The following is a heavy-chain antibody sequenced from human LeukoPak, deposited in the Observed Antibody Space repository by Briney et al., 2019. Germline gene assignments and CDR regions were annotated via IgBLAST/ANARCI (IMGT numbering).Heavy chain of an antibody. CDR1: GFTFDDYA. J-gene: IGHJ4*02. Sequence: GGSLRLSCAASGFTFDDYAMHWVRQAPGKGLEWVAGISWNSGSIGYADSVKGRFTISRDNAKNSLYLQMNSLRAEDMALYYCAKLADTAMASDYWGQGTLVTVSS. CDR2: ISWNSGSI. CDR3: AKLADTAMASDY. D-gene: IGHD5-18*01. V-gene: IGHV3-9*03.